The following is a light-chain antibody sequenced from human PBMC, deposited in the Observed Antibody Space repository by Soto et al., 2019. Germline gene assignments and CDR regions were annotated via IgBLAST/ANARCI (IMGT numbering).Light chain of an antibody. CDR1: QGSSNY. V-gene: IGKV1-27*01. CDR3: QKYNSAPLP. CDR2: AAS. J-gene: IGKJ4*01. Sequence: DIRMTQSPSSLSASVGDRVTITCRASQGSSNYLAWYQQKPGKVPKLLIYAASTLQSGVPSRFSGSGSGTDFTLTIISRQAEDVATYYCQKYNSAPLPFGGGTKVEIK.